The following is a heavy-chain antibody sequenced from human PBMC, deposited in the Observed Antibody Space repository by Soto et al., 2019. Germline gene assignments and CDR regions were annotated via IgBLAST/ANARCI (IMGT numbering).Heavy chain of an antibody. Sequence: EVQLVESGGGLVQRGGSLRLSCAASGFTFGIYSMNWVRQAPGRGLEWISYINGSSSTMYYADSVKGRFIISRDNAGNSLYIQVNSLRDADTAVYYLARGDRFRCSGDRCFSDGLFLSWGQGTLVTVSS. D-gene: IGHD2-15*01. CDR1: GFTFGIYS. CDR3: ARGDRFRCSGDRCFSDGLFLS. CDR2: INGSSSTM. V-gene: IGHV3-48*02. J-gene: IGHJ5*02.